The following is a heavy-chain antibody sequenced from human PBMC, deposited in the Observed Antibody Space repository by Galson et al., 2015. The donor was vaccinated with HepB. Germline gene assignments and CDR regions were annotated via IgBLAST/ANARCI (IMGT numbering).Heavy chain of an antibody. CDR3: YSSSSRFDY. V-gene: IGHV1-3*01. D-gene: IGHD6-6*01. CDR2: INAGNGNT. CDR1: GYTFTSYG. Sequence: SVKVSCKASGYTFTSYGISWVRQAPGQGLEWMGWINAGNGNTKYSQKFQGRVTITRDTSASTAYMELSSLRSEDTAVYYCYSSSSRFDYWGQGTLVTVSS. J-gene: IGHJ4*02.